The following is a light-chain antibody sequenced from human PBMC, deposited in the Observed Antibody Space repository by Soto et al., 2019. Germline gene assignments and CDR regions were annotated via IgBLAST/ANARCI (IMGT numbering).Light chain of an antibody. CDR2: EVT. CDR1: SSDVGTYKL. Sequence: QSVLTQPASVSGSPGQSITISCTGTSSDVGTYKLVSWYQHFPGKAPKLIIFEVTKRPSGVSNRFSGSKSGNTASLTISGLQADDEADYYCCSFGGKNIDVFGTGTQLTVL. CDR3: CSFGGKNIDV. V-gene: IGLV2-23*02. J-gene: IGLJ1*01.